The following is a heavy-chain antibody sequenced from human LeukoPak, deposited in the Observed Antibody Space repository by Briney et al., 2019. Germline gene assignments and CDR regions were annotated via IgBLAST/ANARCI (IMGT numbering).Heavy chain of an antibody. Sequence: GGSLRLSCAASGFTFSSYSMSWVRQAPGKGLEWVSYISSSSSTIYYADSVKGRFTISRDNAKNSLYLQMNSLRAEDTAVYYCARGAGARWFDPWGQGTLVTVSS. V-gene: IGHV3-48*01. CDR3: ARGAGARWFDP. CDR1: GFTFSSYS. J-gene: IGHJ5*02. D-gene: IGHD1-26*01. CDR2: ISSSSSTI.